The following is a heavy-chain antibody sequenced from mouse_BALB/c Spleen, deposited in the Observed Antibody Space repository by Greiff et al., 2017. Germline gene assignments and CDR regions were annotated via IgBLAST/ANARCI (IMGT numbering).Heavy chain of an antibody. D-gene: IGHD2-14*01. J-gene: IGHJ3*01. V-gene: IGHV1-80*01. Sequence: QVHVKQSGAELVRPGSSVKISCKASGYAFSSYWMNWVKQRPGQGLEWIGQIYPGDGDTNYNGKFKGKATLTADKSSSTAYMQLSSLTSEDSAVYFCASGGRYDGDWGQGTLVTVSA. CDR3: ASGGRYDGD. CDR1: GYAFSSYW. CDR2: IYPGDGDT.